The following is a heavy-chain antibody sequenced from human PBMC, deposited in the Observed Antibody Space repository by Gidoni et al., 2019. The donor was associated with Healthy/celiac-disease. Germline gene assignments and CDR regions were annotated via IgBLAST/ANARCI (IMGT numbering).Heavy chain of an antibody. CDR3: AREVVPRWYPGFDY. CDR2: IWYDGSNK. CDR1: GFTFSSYG. D-gene: IGHD2-15*01. Sequence: QVQLVESGGGVVQPGRCLRRYCAGSGFTFSSYGMHWVRQAPGKGLAWGAVIWYDGSNKSYADSVKGRFPISRDNSKNTLYLQMTSLRAEDTAVYYCAREVVPRWYPGFDYWGQGTLVTVSS. J-gene: IGHJ4*02. V-gene: IGHV3-33*01.